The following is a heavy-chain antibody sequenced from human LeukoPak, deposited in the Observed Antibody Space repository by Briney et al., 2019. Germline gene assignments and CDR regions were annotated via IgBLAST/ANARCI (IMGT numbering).Heavy chain of an antibody. CDR3: AKDSESYTIVHLDY. D-gene: IGHD2-8*01. CDR2: ISGSGGST. J-gene: IGHJ4*02. CDR1: GFTVSSNY. Sequence: SGGSLRLSCAASGFTVSSNYMSWVRQAPGKGLEWVSVISGSGGSTYYADSVKGRFTISRDNSKNTLYLQMNSLRAEDTAVYYCAKDSESYTIVHLDYWGQGTLVTVSS. V-gene: IGHV3-23*01.